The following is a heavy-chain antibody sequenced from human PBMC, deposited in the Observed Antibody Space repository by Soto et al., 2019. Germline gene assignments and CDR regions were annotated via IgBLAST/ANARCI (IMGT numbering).Heavy chain of an antibody. V-gene: IGHV1-18*01. Sequence: ASVQVSCKAFGYTFTSYGISWVRQAPGQGLEWMGWISAYNGNTNYAQRLQGRVTMTTDTSTSTAYMELRSLRSDDTAVYYCASGSNGYDFWRGSPPDYYYYAMDVWGQGTTVTV. CDR1: GYTFTSYG. CDR2: ISAYNGNT. D-gene: IGHD3-3*01. J-gene: IGHJ6*02. CDR3: ASGSNGYDFWRGSPPDYYYYAMDV.